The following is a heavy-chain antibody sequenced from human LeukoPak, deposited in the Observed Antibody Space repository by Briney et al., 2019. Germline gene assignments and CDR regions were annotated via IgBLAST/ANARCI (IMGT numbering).Heavy chain of an antibody. CDR1: GGSISSYY. D-gene: IGHD4-17*01. Sequence: SETLSLTCTVSGGSISSYYWSWIRQPAGKGLEWIGRIYTSGSTNYNPSLKSRVTMSVDKSKNQFSLKLSSVTAADTAVYYCSATVTTGGYYFDYWGQGTLVTVSS. CDR2: IYTSGST. J-gene: IGHJ4*02. V-gene: IGHV4-4*07. CDR3: SATVTTGGYYFDY.